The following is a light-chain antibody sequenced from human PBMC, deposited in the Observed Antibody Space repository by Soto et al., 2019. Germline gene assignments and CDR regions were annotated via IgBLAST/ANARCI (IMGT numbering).Light chain of an antibody. V-gene: IGKV1-5*03. CDR2: KAS. CDR1: QSISSW. CDR3: QQYNSYSGT. Sequence: DIQMTQSPSTLSASVGDRVTITCRASQSISSWLAWYQQKPGKAPKLLMYKASSLESGVPSRFSGSGSGTEFTLTISSLQPDDFATYYCQQYNSYSGTFGQGTKGISN. J-gene: IGKJ1*01.